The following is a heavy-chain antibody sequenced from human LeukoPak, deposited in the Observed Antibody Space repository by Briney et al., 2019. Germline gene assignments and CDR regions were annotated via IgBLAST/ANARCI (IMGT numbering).Heavy chain of an antibody. CDR1: GGTFSSYA. V-gene: IGHV1-69*13. D-gene: IGHD2/OR15-2a*01. Sequence: GASVKVSCKASGGTFSSYAISRVRQAPGQGLEWMGGIIPIFGTANYAQKFQGRVTITADESTSTAYMELSSLRFEDTAIYYCATDSTSHFGFDTWGQGTLVTVTS. CDR3: ATDSTSHFGFDT. J-gene: IGHJ4*02. CDR2: IIPIFGTA.